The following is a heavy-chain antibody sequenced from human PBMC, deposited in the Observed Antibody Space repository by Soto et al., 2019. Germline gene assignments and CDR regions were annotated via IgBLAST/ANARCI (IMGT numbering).Heavy chain of an antibody. Sequence: PGGSLRLSCAASVFTFSSYAMSWVRQAPGKGLEWVSAISGSGGSTYYADSVKGRFTISRDNSKNTLYLQMNSLRAEDTAVYYCAKVYDSSGYYYVPDYWGQGTLVTVSS. CDR1: VFTFSSYA. CDR3: AKVYDSSGYYYVPDY. J-gene: IGHJ4*02. V-gene: IGHV3-23*01. CDR2: ISGSGGST. D-gene: IGHD3-22*01.